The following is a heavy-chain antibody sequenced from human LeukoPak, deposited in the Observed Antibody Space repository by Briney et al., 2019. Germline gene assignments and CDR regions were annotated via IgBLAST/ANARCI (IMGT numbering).Heavy chain of an antibody. J-gene: IGHJ6*03. CDR1: GFTFGDYA. Sequence: GGSLRLSCTASGFTFGDYAMSWVRQAPGKGLEWVGFIRSKAYGGTTEYAASVKGRFTISRDDSKSIAYLQMNSLKTEDTAVYYCTRSRITMVRGVKGPDYYYYMDVWGKGTTVTISS. D-gene: IGHD3-10*01. V-gene: IGHV3-49*04. CDR3: TRSRITMVRGVKGPDYYYYMDV. CDR2: IRSKAYGGTT.